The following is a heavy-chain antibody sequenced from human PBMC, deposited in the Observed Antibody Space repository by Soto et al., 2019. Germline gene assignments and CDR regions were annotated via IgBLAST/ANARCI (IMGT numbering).Heavy chain of an antibody. Sequence: SETLSLSCTVSGGSISSYYWSWIRQPPGKGLEWIGYIYYSGGTNYNPSLKSRVTISVDTSKNQFSLKLSSVTAADTAVYYCASRIGSSGSHFDYWGQGTLVTVSS. D-gene: IGHD6-13*01. CDR1: GGSISSYY. CDR2: IYYSGGT. CDR3: ASRIGSSGSHFDY. V-gene: IGHV4-59*08. J-gene: IGHJ4*02.